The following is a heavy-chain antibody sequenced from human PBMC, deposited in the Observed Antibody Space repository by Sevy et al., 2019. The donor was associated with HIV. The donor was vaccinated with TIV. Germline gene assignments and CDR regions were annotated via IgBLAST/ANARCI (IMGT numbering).Heavy chain of an antibody. CDR2: TSYDVINK. V-gene: IGHV3-30*04. J-gene: IGHJ4*02. CDR3: ARSYYYDSSGCYY. CDR1: GFTVSSYA. D-gene: IGHD3-22*01. Sequence: GGSLRLSCAASGFTVSSYAVHWVRQAPGKGLEWVALTSYDVINKYYADSVKGRFTVSRDNSKNTLYLQMNSLRAEDTAVYYCARSYYYDSSGCYYWGQGTLVTVSS.